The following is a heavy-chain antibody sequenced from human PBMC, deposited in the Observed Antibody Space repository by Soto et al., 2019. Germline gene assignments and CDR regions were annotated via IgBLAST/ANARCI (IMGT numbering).Heavy chain of an antibody. D-gene: IGHD6-19*01. J-gene: IGHJ4*02. CDR2: IDYRGTI. CDR1: VGSIATSSYF. Sequence: PSETLSLACTVSVGSIATSSYFWAWIRRPPGKGLEWIGSIDYRGTIYNNPSLKSRVTISVDTSKNHFSLKLDSVTPDDTAVYYCARGVAGSGFDLWGQGTLVTVSS. CDR3: ARGVAGSGFDL. V-gene: IGHV4-39*02.